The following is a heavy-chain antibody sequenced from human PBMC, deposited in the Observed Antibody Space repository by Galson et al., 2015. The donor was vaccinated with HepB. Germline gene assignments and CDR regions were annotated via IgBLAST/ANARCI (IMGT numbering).Heavy chain of an antibody. V-gene: IGHV3-23*01. CDR1: GFTFGGYA. D-gene: IGHD1-1*01. Sequence: SLRLSCAASGFTFGGYAMSWVRQAPGRGLEWVSAISGDGRSTYYGDSVKGRFTISRDNSKNTLYLQMNSPRAEDTAVYYCATTGIHASGPFDYWGQGTLVTVSS. CDR2: ISGDGRST. CDR3: ATTGIHASGPFDY. J-gene: IGHJ4*02.